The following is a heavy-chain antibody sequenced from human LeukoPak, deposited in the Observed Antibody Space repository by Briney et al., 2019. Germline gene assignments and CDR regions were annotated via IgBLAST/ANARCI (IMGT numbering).Heavy chain of an antibody. J-gene: IGHJ4*02. V-gene: IGHV3-33*06. CDR3: AEGAPTTVTTRYFDY. D-gene: IGHD4-17*01. Sequence: GRSLRLSCAASGFTFSSYGMHWVRQAPGKGLEWVAVIWYDGSNKYYADSVKGRFTISRDNSKNTLYLQMNSLRAEDTAVYYCAEGAPTTVTTRYFDYWGQGTLVTVSS. CDR1: GFTFSSYG. CDR2: IWYDGSNK.